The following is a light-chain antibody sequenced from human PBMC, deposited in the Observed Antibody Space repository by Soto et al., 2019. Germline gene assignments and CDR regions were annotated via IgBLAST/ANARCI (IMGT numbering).Light chain of an antibody. CDR2: GAS. CDR1: QSVSSSY. V-gene: IGKV3-20*01. Sequence: EIVLTQSPGTLSLSPGERATLSCRASQSVSSSYFAWYQQKPGQAPRLLIYGASSRATGIPDRFSGSGSGTDFTLTISRLEPEDFAVYYCQQYGSSVCTFGQGTKVEIK. CDR3: QQYGSSVCT. J-gene: IGKJ1*01.